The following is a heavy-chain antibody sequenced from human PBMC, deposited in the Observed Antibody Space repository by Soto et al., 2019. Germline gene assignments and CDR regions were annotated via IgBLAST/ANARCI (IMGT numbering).Heavy chain of an antibody. CDR3: AKDDKGRIAVSGLDY. CDR2: ISYDGRNK. V-gene: IGHV3-30*18. J-gene: IGHJ4*02. Sequence: QVQLVESGGGVVQPGRSLRLSCAAYGFTFSSYGMHWVRQAPGKGLEWVAVISYDGRNKYYADSVKGRFTISRDNSKNTLYLQMNSLRADDTAVYYCAKDDKGRIAVSGLDYWGQGTLVTVSS. D-gene: IGHD6-19*01. CDR1: GFTFSSYG.